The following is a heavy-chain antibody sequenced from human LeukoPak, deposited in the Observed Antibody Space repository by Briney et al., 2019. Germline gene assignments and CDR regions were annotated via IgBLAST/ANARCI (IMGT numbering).Heavy chain of an antibody. CDR1: GYTFTSYG. CDR2: ISAYNGNT. J-gene: IGHJ4*02. D-gene: IGHD3-22*01. V-gene: IGHV1-18*01. Sequence: ASVKVSCKSSGYTFTSYGISWVRQAPGQGLEWMGWISAYNGNTNYAQKLQGRVTMTTDPSTSTAYLELRILRSDDTAVYDCARDPGGDSSGYWYAPGVRSDYWGKGTLVTVSS. CDR3: ARDPGGDSSGYWYAPGVRSDY.